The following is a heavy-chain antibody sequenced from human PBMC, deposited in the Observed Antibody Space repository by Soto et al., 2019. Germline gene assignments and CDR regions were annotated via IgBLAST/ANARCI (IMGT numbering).Heavy chain of an antibody. CDR3: ARDLIHTYYYGSGSHYYYYGMDV. Sequence: QVQLQESGPGLVKPSQTLSLTCTVSGGSISSGGYYWSWIRQHPGKGLEWIGYIYYSGSTYYNPSLKSRVTISVDTSKDQFSLKLSSVTAADTAVYYCARDLIHTYYYGSGSHYYYYGMDVWGQGTTVTVSS. J-gene: IGHJ6*02. D-gene: IGHD3-10*01. V-gene: IGHV4-31*03. CDR1: GGSISSGGYY. CDR2: IYYSGST.